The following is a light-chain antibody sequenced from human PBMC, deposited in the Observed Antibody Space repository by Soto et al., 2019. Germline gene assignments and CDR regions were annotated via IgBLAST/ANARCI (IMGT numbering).Light chain of an antibody. CDR2: DVS. Sequence: QSVLTQPASVSGSPGQSIAISCTGTSSDVGGYNSVSWYQHHPGKAPKLMIYDVSYRPSGVSDRFSGSKSGNTASLTISGLQAEDEGDYYCSSYTSSITLVFGTGTKLTVL. CDR3: SSYTSSITLV. V-gene: IGLV2-14*03. CDR1: SSDVGGYNS. J-gene: IGLJ1*01.